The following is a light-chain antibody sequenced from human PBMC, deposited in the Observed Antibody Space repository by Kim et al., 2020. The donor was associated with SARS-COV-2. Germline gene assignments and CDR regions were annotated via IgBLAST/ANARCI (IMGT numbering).Light chain of an antibody. CDR1: SLRSYD. J-gene: IGLJ3*02. CDR3: NSRDNDGKVV. V-gene: IGLV3-19*01. Sequence: SYELTQDPVVSVALGQTVTITCQGDSLRSYDASWYHQKAGQAPVLVIYGKNDRPSGIPDRFSGSRSGNTASLTITGAQAEDAADYYCNSRDNDGKVVFGGGTKVTVL. CDR2: GKN.